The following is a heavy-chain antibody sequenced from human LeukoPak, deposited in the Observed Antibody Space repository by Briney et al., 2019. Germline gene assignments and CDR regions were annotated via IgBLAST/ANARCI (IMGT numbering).Heavy chain of an antibody. CDR3: VRSPIGASAY. CDR1: GYTFTDSY. J-gene: IGHJ4*02. V-gene: IGHV1-2*02. Sequence: GASVKVSCKPSGYTFTDSYIHWVRRAPGVGLQWMGWISPNNGDTKYAEDFQDRVTMTRDTSISTAYMELTGLTPDDTAVYYCVRSPIGASAYWGRGTLVTVSS. CDR2: ISPNNGDT. D-gene: IGHD3-10*01.